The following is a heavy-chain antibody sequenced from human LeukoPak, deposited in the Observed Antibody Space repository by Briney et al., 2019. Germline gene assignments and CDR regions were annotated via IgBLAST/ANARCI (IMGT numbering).Heavy chain of an antibody. D-gene: IGHD4-11*01. V-gene: IGHV4-39*01. CDR2: IYYSGST. CDR1: GDSISSSSYY. J-gene: IGHJ4*02. Sequence: SETLSLTCSVSGDSISSSSYYWGWIRQPPGKGLEWIGSIYYSGSTYYNPSLKSRVTISVDTSKNWYSLKLSSVTAADTAVYYCARQAYSNYVGFDYWGQGTLVTVSS. CDR3: ARQAYSNYVGFDY.